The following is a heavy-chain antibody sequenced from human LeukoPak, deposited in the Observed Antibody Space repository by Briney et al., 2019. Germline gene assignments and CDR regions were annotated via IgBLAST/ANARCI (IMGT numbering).Heavy chain of an antibody. CDR3: AREGRLKQWLVRSYFLYFDY. CDR2: INPNSGGT. J-gene: IGHJ4*02. D-gene: IGHD6-19*01. CDR1: GYTFTGYY. Sequence: VASVKVSCKASGYTFTGYYMHWVRQAPGQGLEWMGWINPNSGGTNYAQKFQGRVTMTRDMSTSTVYMELSSLRSEDTAVYYCAREGRLKQWLVRSYFLYFDYWGQGTLVTVSS. V-gene: IGHV1-2*02.